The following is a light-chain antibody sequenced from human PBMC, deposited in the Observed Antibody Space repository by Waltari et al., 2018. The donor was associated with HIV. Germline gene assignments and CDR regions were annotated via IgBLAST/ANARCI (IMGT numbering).Light chain of an antibody. J-gene: IGLJ2*01. CDR2: QDK. CDR3: QAWDSNSAV. V-gene: IGLV3-1*01. CDR1: DLGRKY. Sequence: SYELTQPPSVSVSPGQTARISCFGHDLGRKYVSWYQQRPDQSPVMVMYQDKERPSGIPERFSGSNSGNTATLTISGTQAMDEADYYCQAWDSNSAVFGEGTKLTVL.